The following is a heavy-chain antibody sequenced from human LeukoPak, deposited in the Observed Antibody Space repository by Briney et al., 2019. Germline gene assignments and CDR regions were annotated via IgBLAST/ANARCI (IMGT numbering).Heavy chain of an antibody. D-gene: IGHD3-22*01. J-gene: IGHJ4*02. CDR1: GYTLTELS. V-gene: IGHV1-24*01. Sequence: GASVKVSCKVSGYTLTELSMHWVRQTPGKGLEWMVGFDPEDGETIYAQKFQGRVTMTEDTSTDTAYKELSRLRSEDTAVYYCATNGGRYYYDSGGTYWGQGPLVTVSS. CDR2: FDPEDGET. CDR3: ATNGGRYYYDSGGTY.